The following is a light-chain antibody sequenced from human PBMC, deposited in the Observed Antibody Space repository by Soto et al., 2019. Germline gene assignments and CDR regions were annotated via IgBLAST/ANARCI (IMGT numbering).Light chain of an antibody. Sequence: EIVFTQSPGTLSLSPGERATLSCSASQSVSSRYLAWYQQKPGQAPRLVVYGASIRANGIPGRFSGSGSGTDLTLTLSRLEPEDFAVYDCQPYNNWLLITFGQGTRLEIK. CDR1: QSVSSRY. CDR2: GAS. CDR3: QPYNNWLLIT. V-gene: IGKV3-20*01. J-gene: IGKJ5*01.